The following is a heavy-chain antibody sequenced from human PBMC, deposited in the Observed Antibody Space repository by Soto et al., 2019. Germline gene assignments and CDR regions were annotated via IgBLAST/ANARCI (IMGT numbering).Heavy chain of an antibody. Sequence: SETLSLTCAVSGGSISSGGYSWTWIRQPPGKGLEWIGYIYDSGTTYYNPSLKSRVTISVDRSKNQFSLKLSSVTAADTAVYYCARAHYGDYGYGMDVWGQGTTATVSS. CDR1: GGSISSGGYS. CDR3: ARAHYGDYGYGMDV. V-gene: IGHV4-30-2*01. J-gene: IGHJ6*02. D-gene: IGHD4-17*01. CDR2: IYDSGTT.